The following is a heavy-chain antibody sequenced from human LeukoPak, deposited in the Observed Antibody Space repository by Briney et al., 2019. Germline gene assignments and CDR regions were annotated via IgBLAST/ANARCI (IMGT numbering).Heavy chain of an antibody. V-gene: IGHV1-2*06. D-gene: IGHD4-17*01. J-gene: IGHJ6*03. CDR1: GYTFTDSY. CDR3: ARGGDYVEGYMDV. Sequence: ASVKVSCKTSGYTFTDSYIHWVRQAPGQGLEWMGRINPNSGDPNYPQKFQGRVTITRNTSISTAYMELSSLRSEDTAVYYCARGGDYVEGYMDVWGKGTTVTVSS. CDR2: INPNSGDP.